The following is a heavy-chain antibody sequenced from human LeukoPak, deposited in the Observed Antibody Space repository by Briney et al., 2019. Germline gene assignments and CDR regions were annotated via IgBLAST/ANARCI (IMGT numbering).Heavy chain of an antibody. J-gene: IGHJ6*02. CDR3: ARGLLGSSYYYYYYGMDA. CDR2: IYYSGST. D-gene: IGHD3-10*01. Sequence: SETLSLTCTVSGGAISSYYWSWIRQPPGKGLEWIGDIYYSGSTNYNPSLKSRVTISLDTSKNQFSLQLSSVTAADTAVYYCARGLLGSSYYYYYYGMDAWGQGTTVTVSS. V-gene: IGHV4-59*01. CDR1: GGAISSYY.